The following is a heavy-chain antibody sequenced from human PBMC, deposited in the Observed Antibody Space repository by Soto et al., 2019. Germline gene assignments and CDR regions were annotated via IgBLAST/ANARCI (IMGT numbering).Heavy chain of an antibody. D-gene: IGHD6-19*01. CDR1: GGSISSSNW. V-gene: IGHV4-4*02. CDR3: ARVGLGIAVAGMGEFDY. J-gene: IGHJ4*02. Sequence: QVQLQESGPGLVKPSGTLSLTCAVSGGSISSSNWWSWVRQPPGKGREWIGEIYHSGSTNYNPSLKSRVTISVDKSKNQFSLKLSSVTAADTAVYYCARVGLGIAVAGMGEFDYWGQGTLVTVSS. CDR2: IYHSGST.